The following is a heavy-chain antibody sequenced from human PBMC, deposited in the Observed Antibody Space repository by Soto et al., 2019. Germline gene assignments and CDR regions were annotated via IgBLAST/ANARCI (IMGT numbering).Heavy chain of an antibody. V-gene: IGHV3-30*18. J-gene: IGHJ6*02. CDR2: ISYDGGDK. D-gene: IGHD2-2*01. Sequence: QVQVVESGGGVVQPGRSLRLSCGASGFTFTSYGMHWVRQAPGKGLEWVAVISYDGGDKYYADSVKGRFTISRDNSKNTLYLQMNSLRAEDTAMYYCAKASGYCCSSTCSRLIYYYYGMDVWGQGTTVTVSS. CDR1: GFTFTSYG. CDR3: AKASGYCCSSTCSRLIYYYYGMDV.